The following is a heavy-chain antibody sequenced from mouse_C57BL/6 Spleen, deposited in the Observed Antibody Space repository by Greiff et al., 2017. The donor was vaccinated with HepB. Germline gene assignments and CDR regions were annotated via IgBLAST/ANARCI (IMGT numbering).Heavy chain of an antibody. D-gene: IGHD1-1*01. Sequence: VHVKQSGPELVKPGASVKIPCKASGYTFTDYNMDWVKQSHGKSLEWIGDINPNNGGTIYNQKFKGKATLTVDKSSSTAYMELRSLTSEDTAVYYCARSGYYYYGSSYWYFDVWGTGTTVTVSS. J-gene: IGHJ1*03. CDR2: INPNNGGT. V-gene: IGHV1-18*01. CDR3: ARSGYYYYGSSYWYFDV. CDR1: GYTFTDYN.